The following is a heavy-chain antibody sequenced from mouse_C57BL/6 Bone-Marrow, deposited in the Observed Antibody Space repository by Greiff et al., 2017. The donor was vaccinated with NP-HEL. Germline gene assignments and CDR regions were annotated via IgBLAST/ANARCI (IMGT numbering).Heavy chain of an antibody. CDR3: ARRRLRRNYYAMDC. Sequence: ESGPGLVKPSQSLSLTCSVTGYSITSGYYWNWIRQFPGNKLEWMGYISYDGSNNYNPSLKNRIPITRDTSKNQFFLKLNSVTTEDTATYYCARRRLRRNYYAMDCGGRGTSVTVST. J-gene: IGHJ4*01. CDR2: ISYDGSN. D-gene: IGHD2-2*01. V-gene: IGHV3-6*01. CDR1: GYSITSGYY.